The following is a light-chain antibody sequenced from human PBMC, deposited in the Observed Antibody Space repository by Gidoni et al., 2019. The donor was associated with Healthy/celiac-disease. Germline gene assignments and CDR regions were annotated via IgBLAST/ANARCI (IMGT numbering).Light chain of an antibody. Sequence: EIVLTQSPATLSLSPGERAILSCRASQSVSSYLAWYQQKPGQAPRPLIYDESNRDTGIPARFSGSGSGTDFTLTISSLEPEDFAVYYCQQRSNWPPGITFGPGTKVDIK. CDR2: DES. V-gene: IGKV3-11*01. CDR1: QSVSSY. J-gene: IGKJ3*01. CDR3: QQRSNWPPGIT.